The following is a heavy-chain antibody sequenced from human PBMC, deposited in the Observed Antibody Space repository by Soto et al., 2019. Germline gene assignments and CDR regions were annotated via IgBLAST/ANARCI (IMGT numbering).Heavy chain of an antibody. CDR2: LGTSGSTT. D-gene: IGHD2-8*01. V-gene: IGHV3-23*01. CDR1: GFTFDSYA. J-gene: IGHJ4*02. CDR3: AKSAGPISVTVKRNFDY. Sequence: GSLRLSCTASGFTFDSYAMGWVRQAPGRGLEWVSSLGTSGSTTYYADSVKGRFTISRDNSKSTLFLQMNSLRAEDTAVYFCAKSAGPISVTVKRNFDYWGQGTLVTVSS.